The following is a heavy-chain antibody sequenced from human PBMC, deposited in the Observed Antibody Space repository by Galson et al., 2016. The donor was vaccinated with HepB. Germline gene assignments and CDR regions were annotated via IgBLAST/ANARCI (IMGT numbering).Heavy chain of an antibody. CDR2: IGSNNRYI. Sequence: SLRLSCAASGFTFSSYSMNWVRQAPGKGLEWVSSIGSNNRYIYYADSVRGRFTISRDNATRSLYLRMNSLRAEDKAVYYCAGWYLGYRFYGMDVWGQGTTVTVSS. V-gene: IGHV3-21*01. CDR1: GFTFSSYS. CDR3: AGWYLGYRFYGMDV. D-gene: IGHD6-19*01. J-gene: IGHJ6*02.